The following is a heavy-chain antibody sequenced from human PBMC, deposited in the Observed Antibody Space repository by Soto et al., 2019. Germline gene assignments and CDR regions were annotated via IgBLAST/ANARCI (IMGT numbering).Heavy chain of an antibody. CDR1: GGTFSSYA. J-gene: IGHJ3*02. Sequence: QVQLVQSGAEVKKPWSSVKVSCKASGGTFSSYAISWVRQAPGQGLEWMGGIIPIFGTANYAQKFQGRVTITADESTSKAYMELSSLRSEDTAVYYCARNLYDYVWGSYRYGAFDIWGQGTMVTVSS. D-gene: IGHD3-16*02. V-gene: IGHV1-69*01. CDR3: ARNLYDYVWGSYRYGAFDI. CDR2: IIPIFGTA.